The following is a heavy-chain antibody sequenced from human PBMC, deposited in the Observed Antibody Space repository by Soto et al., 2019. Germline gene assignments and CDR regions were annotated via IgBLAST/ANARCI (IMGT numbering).Heavy chain of an antibody. CDR3: ARNYYNSYVFGY. V-gene: IGHV4-4*07. CDR1: RGYVNTFH. CDR2: IFPNGNT. J-gene: IGHJ4*02. D-gene: IGHD4-4*01. Sequence: SETLSLTCTVSRGYVNTFHWSWVRQPAGKGLEWIGRIFPNGNTDYSPSLKSRVTLSVDTSKNQTSLNLTSVTAADTAVYYCARNYYNSYVFGYWGQGALVTVSS.